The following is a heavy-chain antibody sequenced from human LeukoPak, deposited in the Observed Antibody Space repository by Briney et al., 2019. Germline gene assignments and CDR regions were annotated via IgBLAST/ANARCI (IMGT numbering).Heavy chain of an antibody. Sequence: GESLKISCAASGFIFRSYAMSWVRQAPGKGLEWVSTISGSGGGTYYADSVKGRFTISRDNSKNTVYLQMNSLRAEDTAVYYCAKDLSCTNDVCHGDFDYWGQGTLVTVSS. V-gene: IGHV3-23*01. CDR2: ISGSGGGT. CDR3: AKDLSCTNDVCHGDFDY. J-gene: IGHJ4*02. CDR1: GFIFRSYA. D-gene: IGHD2-8*01.